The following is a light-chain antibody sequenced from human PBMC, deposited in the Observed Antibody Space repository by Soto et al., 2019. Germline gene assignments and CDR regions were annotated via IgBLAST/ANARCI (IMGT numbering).Light chain of an antibody. CDR1: SSDVGDYNY. CDR2: EVS. J-gene: IGLJ3*02. CDR3: SSYTSNSSHLV. V-gene: IGLV2-14*01. Sequence: QSTLTQPASVSGSPGQSITISCTGTSSDVGDYNYVSWYQQHPGKAPKLMIYEVSNRPSGVSIRFSGSKSGNTASLTISGLEPEDEDDYNCSSYTSNSSHLVFGGGTMPTVL.